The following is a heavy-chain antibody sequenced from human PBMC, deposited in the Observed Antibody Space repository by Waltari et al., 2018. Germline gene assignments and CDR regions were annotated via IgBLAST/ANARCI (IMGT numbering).Heavy chain of an antibody. CDR2: ISWNSGSI. Sequence: EVQLVESGGGLVQPGRSLRLSCAASGFTFAAYDMHWGRQAPGKGLEWVSGISWNSGSIGYADSVKGRFTISRDNAKNSLYLQMNSLRAEDTALYYCAKEYDYWGQGTLVTVSS. V-gene: IGHV3-9*01. CDR1: GFTFAAYD. CDR3: AKEYDY. J-gene: IGHJ4*02.